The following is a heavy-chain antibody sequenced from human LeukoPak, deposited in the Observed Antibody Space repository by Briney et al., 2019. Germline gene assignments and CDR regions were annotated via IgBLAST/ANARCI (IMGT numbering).Heavy chain of an antibody. J-gene: IGHJ3*02. V-gene: IGHV1-46*01. CDR2: INPSGDST. CDR3: ARGRHSYESSDYYYEGDAFDI. D-gene: IGHD3-22*01. CDR1: GYTFTSYY. Sequence: ASVKVSCKASGYTFTSYYMHWVRQAPGQGLEWMGIINPSGDSTSSAQTFQGRVTMTRDMSTSTVYMALSSLRTEDTAVYYCARGRHSYESSDYYYEGDAFDIWGQGTMVTASS.